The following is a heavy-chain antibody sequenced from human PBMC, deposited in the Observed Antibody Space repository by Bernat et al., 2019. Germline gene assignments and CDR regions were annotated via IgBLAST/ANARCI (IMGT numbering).Heavy chain of an antibody. D-gene: IGHD7-27*01. J-gene: IGHJ3*02. CDR2: MSSEGNGT. Sequence: EEQLVESGGGLVQPGGSLRLSCVASGFTLSGHWMHWVRQVPGKGLMWVSRMSSEGNGTTYADSVKGRFTISRDNTKNTVYLQMDSLRVVDTAVYYFATRRSVGTSHGALRIWGRGTMVTVSS. V-gene: IGHV3-74*02. CDR1: GFTLSGHW. CDR3: ATRRSVGTSHGALRI.